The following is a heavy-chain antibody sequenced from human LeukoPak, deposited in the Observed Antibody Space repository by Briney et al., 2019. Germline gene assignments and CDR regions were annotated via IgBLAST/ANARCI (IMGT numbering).Heavy chain of an antibody. V-gene: IGHV3-21*01. CDR2: ISSSSSYI. CDR1: GFTFSSYS. CDR3: AKDRGGDHVIDH. D-gene: IGHD2-21*02. Sequence: GGSLTLSSAASGFTFSSYSMNWVRQAPGKGLEWVSSISSSSSYIYYADSVKGRFTISRDNSKNSLYLQMNSLRTEDTALYYCAKDRGGDHVIDHWGQGTLVTLSS. J-gene: IGHJ4*02.